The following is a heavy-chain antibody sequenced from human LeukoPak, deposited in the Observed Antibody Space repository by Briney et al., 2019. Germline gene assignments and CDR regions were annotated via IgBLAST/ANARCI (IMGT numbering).Heavy chain of an antibody. CDR2: IWYDGSNK. Sequence: AGGSLRLSCAASGFTFSSYSMNWVRQAPGKGLEWVAVIWYDGSNKYYADSVKGRFTISRDNSKNTLYLQMNSLRADDTAVYYCASSPPTGITVSYFDYWGQGTLVTVSS. CDR1: GFTFSSYS. D-gene: IGHD4-17*01. V-gene: IGHV3-33*08. J-gene: IGHJ4*02. CDR3: ASSPPTGITVSYFDY.